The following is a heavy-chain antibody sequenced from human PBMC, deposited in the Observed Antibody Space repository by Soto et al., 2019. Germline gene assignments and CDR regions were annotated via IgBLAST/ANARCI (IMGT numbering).Heavy chain of an antibody. V-gene: IGHV5-51*01. D-gene: IGHD2-2*02. J-gene: IGHJ6*02. Sequence: PGESLKISCKGSGYSFTKYWIGWVRQMPGKGLEWMAIIYPDESDTRYSPSFQGQVTISADKSISTAYLQWSSLKASDTAMYYCASLPVSASGKYPMDAWGQGITVTVSS. CDR2: IYPDESDT. CDR3: ASLPVSASGKYPMDA. CDR1: GYSFTKYW.